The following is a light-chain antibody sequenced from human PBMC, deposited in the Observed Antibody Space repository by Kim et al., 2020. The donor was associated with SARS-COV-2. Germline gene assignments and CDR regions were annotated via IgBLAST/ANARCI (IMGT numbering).Light chain of an antibody. Sequence: LSPGEGATLSCRASQSVSSIYLAWYQQKLGQAPRLLVYGTSTRATGIPDRFSGSGSGTDFTLTIGRLEPEDFAVYYCHQYSSSLGTFGQGTKLEI. CDR3: HQYSSSLGT. CDR2: GTS. V-gene: IGKV3-20*01. CDR1: QSVSSIY. J-gene: IGKJ2*02.